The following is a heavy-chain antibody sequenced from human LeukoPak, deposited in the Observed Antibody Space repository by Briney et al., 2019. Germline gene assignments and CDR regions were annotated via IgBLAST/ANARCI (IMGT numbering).Heavy chain of an antibody. Sequence: SETLSLTCTVSGGSISSSSYYWGWIRQPPGKGLEWIGSIYYSGSTYYNPSLKSRVTISVDTSKYQFSLKLSFVTAADTAVYYCARATTYYDILTGYYPYGWFDPWGQGTLVTVSS. CDR2: IYYSGST. J-gene: IGHJ5*02. CDR3: ARATTYYDILTGYYPYGWFDP. D-gene: IGHD3-9*01. CDR1: GGSISSSSYY. V-gene: IGHV4-39*07.